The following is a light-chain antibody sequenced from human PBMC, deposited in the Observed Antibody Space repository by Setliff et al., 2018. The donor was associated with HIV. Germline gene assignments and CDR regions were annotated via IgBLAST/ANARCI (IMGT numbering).Light chain of an antibody. CDR2: YDT. CDR1: NIGSKS. J-gene: IGLJ1*01. Sequence: SYELTQPPSVSVAPGKTARITCGGNNIGSKSVHWYQQKPGQAPVLVMHYDTNRPSGIPERFSGSNSVNTATLTLSRVVAGDEADYYCQVWVSSSDHVFGTGTKVTVL. CDR3: QVWVSSSDHV. V-gene: IGLV3-21*04.